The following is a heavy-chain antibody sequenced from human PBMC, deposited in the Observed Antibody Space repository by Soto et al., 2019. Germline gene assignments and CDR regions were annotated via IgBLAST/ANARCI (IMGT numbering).Heavy chain of an antibody. V-gene: IGHV2-70*04. Sequence: SGPTLVNPTQTLTLTCTFSGFSISTSGMRVNWIRQPPGKALEWLARTDWDDDKFYSTSLKTRLTISKDTPKMQVVLTVTNMYPVDTATYYCSRSLSCSWSLFDYWGQGTLVTVSS. CDR3: SRSLSCSWSLFDY. J-gene: IGHJ4*02. CDR1: GFSISTSGMR. CDR2: TDWDDDK. D-gene: IGHD6-13*01.